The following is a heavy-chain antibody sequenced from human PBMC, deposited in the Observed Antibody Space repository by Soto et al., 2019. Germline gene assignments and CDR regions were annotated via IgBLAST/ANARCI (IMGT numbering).Heavy chain of an antibody. CDR2: ISVDGRST. V-gene: IGHV3-74*01. Sequence: PGGSLRLSCAASGFTLSAYWMHWVRQVPGKGLLWVSRISVDGRSTTYADSVRGRFTISRDNAKNTLYLQMDTLRAEDTAVYYCGRAPEHTLIDYSGHGSLVTVSS. CDR1: GFTLSAYW. D-gene: IGHD2-21*01. J-gene: IGHJ4*01. CDR3: GRAPEHTLIDY.